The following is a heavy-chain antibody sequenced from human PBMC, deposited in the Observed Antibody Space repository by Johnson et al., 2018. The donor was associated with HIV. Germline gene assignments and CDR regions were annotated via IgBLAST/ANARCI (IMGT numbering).Heavy chain of an antibody. CDR2: IKQDGSEK. D-gene: IGHD6-19*01. V-gene: IGHV3-7*01. J-gene: IGHJ3*02. Sequence: VQLMESGGGLAQPAWSPRLSCAASQFTFSSYWMSWVRQAPGKGLEWVANIKQDGSEKYYVDSVKGRFTISRDNAKNSLYLQMNSLRAEDTAVYYCARAGEQWLAPLDAFDIWGQGTMVTVSS. CDR3: ARAGEQWLAPLDAFDI. CDR1: QFTFSSYW.